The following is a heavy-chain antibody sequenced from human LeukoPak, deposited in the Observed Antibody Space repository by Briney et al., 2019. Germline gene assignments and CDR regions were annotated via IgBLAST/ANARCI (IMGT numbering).Heavy chain of an antibody. J-gene: IGHJ5*02. CDR2: IIPIFGTA. D-gene: IGHD6-13*01. Sequence: SVKVSCKASGGTFSSYAISWVRQAPGQGLEWMGGIIPIFGTANYAQKFQGRVTITADESTSTAYMELSSLRSEDTAVYYCARDRGYSSSWYVRRLNWFDPWGQGTLVTVSS. CDR1: GGTFSSYA. V-gene: IGHV1-69*13. CDR3: ARDRGYSSSWYVRRLNWFDP.